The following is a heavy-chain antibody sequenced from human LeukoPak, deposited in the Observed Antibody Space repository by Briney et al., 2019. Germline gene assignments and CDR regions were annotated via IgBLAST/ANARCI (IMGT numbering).Heavy chain of an antibody. CDR3: ATGSYSSYAMDV. J-gene: IGHJ6*02. CDR2: FDPEDGET. V-gene: IGHV1-24*01. CDR1: GYTLTELS. Sequence: ASVKVSCKVSGYTLTELSMHWVRQAPGKGLEWMGGFDPEDGETIYAQKFQGRVTMTEDTSTDTAYMELSSLRSEDMAVYYCATGSYSSYAMDVWGQGTTVTVSS. D-gene: IGHD5-18*01.